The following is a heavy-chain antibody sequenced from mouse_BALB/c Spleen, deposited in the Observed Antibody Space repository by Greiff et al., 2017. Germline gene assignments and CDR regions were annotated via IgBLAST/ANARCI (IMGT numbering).Heavy chain of an antibody. CDR3: ARDGAYYYGRAMDY. CDR2: IWAGGST. CDR1: GFSLTSYG. V-gene: IGHV2-9*02. D-gene: IGHD1-1*01. Sequence: VKLMESGPGLVAPSQSLSITCTVSGFSLTSYGVHWVRQPPGKGLEWLGVIWAGGSTNYNSALMSRLSISKDNSKSQVFLKMNSLQTDDTAMYYCARDGAYYYGRAMDYWGQGTSVTVSS. J-gene: IGHJ4*01.